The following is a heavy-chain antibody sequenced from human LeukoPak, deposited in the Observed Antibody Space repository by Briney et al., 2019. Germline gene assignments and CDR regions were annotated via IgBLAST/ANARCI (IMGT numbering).Heavy chain of an antibody. CDR1: GYIFTSYG. V-gene: IGHV1-69*06. Sequence: SVKVSCKASGYIFTSYGISWVRQAPGQGLEWMGGIIPIFGTANYAQKFQGRVTITADKSTSTAYMELSSLRSEDTAVYYCARGGDIVLMVYASLDYWGQGTLVTVSS. CDR2: IIPIFGTA. J-gene: IGHJ4*02. D-gene: IGHD2-8*01. CDR3: ARGGDIVLMVYASLDY.